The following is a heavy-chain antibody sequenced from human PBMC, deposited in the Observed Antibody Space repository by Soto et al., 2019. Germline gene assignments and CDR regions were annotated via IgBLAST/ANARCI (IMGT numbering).Heavy chain of an antibody. Sequence: ASVKASFKASGYTFTSYDINCVRQATGQGLEWMGWINPFNGSTMFAQKLQGRVTMTTDTSTSTAYMELRSLRSDDTAVYYCARLRVVGTTPLYFDYWGQGTLVTVS. CDR1: GYTFTSYD. D-gene: IGHD1-26*01. CDR3: ARLRVVGTTPLYFDY. V-gene: IGHV1-18*01. CDR2: INPFNGST. J-gene: IGHJ4*02.